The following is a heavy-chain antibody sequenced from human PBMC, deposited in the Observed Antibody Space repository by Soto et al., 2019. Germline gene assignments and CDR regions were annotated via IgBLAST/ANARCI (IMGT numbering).Heavy chain of an antibody. V-gene: IGHV1-18*01. D-gene: IGHD3-10*01. Sequence: ASVKVSCKASGYTFTSYGISWGRQAPGQGLEWMGWINPFDGSRMFAQSFQGRVTMTRDTSTSTVYMEVSSLRSEDTAVYYCSRVDPGETSPFDHWGQGTLVTVSS. CDR1: GYTFTSYG. CDR2: INPFDGSR. CDR3: SRVDPGETSPFDH. J-gene: IGHJ4*02.